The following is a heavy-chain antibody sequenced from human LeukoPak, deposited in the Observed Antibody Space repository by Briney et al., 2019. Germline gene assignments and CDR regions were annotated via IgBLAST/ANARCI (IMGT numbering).Heavy chain of an antibody. D-gene: IGHD3-22*01. CDR3: ARTYYYDSSGSSDDVFDM. V-gene: IGHV5-51*01. J-gene: IGHJ3*02. CDR1: GYSFTTYW. CDR2: IYPADSDT. Sequence: GESLKISCKGSGYSFTTYWIGWVRQMPGKGLEWTGIIYPADSDTRYSPSFQGLVTISADKSISTAYLQWSSLKASDTAIYYCARTYYYDSSGSSDDVFDMWGQGTMVTVSS.